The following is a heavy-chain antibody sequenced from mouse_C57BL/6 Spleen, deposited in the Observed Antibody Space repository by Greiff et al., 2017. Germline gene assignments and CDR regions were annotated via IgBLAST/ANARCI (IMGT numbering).Heavy chain of an antibody. Sequence: EVKLVESGGDLVKPGGSLKLSCAASGFTFSSYGMSWVRQTPDKRLEWVATISSGGSYTYYPDSVKGRFTISRDNAKNTLYLQMSSLKSEDTAMYYGARPYYSNSCDVDDWGQGTTLTVSS. V-gene: IGHV5-6*01. J-gene: IGHJ2*01. CDR3: ARPYYSNSCDVDD. CDR2: ISSGGSYT. D-gene: IGHD2-5*01. CDR1: GFTFSSYG.